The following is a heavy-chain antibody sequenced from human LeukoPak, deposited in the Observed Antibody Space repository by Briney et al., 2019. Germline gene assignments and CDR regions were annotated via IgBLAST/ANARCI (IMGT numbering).Heavy chain of an antibody. CDR1: GYTFTSYD. Sequence: ASVKVSCKASGYTFTSYDINWVRQATGQGLEWMGWMNPNSGNTGYAQKFQGRVTMTRNTSISTAYMELSSLRSEDTAVYYCARGISKQWLVSRYYYSYGMDVWGQGTTVTVSS. J-gene: IGHJ6*02. D-gene: IGHD6-19*01. CDR3: ARGISKQWLVSRYYYSYGMDV. V-gene: IGHV1-8*01. CDR2: MNPNSGNT.